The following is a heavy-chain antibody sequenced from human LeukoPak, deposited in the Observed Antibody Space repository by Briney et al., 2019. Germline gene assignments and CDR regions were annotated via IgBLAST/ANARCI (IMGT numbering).Heavy chain of an antibody. V-gene: IGHV3-23*01. D-gene: IGHD2-15*01. CDR3: AKQLGYCSDGSCYFPY. J-gene: IGHJ4*02. CDR2: ISNNGGYT. CDR1: GFTLSDHY. Sequence: GGSLRLSCAASGFTLSDHYIDWVRQAPGKGLEWVSAISNNGGYTYYADSVQGRFTISRDNSKSTLCLQMNSLRAEDTAVYYCAKQLGYCSDGSCYFPYWGQGTLVTVSS.